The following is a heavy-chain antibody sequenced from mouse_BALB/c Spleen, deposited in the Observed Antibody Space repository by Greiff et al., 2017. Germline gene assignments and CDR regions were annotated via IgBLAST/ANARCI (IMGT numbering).Heavy chain of an antibody. J-gene: IGHJ1*01. CDR1: GYAFSSSW. D-gene: IGHD2-12*01. CDR3: ARNDEGYFDV. V-gene: IGHV1-82*01. CDR2: IYPGDGDT. Sequence: QVQLQQSGPELVKPGASVKISCKASGYAFSSSWMNWVKQRPGQGLEWIGRIYPGDGDTNYNGKFKGKATLTADKSSSTAYMQLSSLTSVDSAVYFCARNDEGYFDVWGAGTTVTVSS.